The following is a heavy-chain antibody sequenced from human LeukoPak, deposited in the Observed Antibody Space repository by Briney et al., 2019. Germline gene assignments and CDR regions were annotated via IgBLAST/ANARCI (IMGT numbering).Heavy chain of an antibody. V-gene: IGHV3-23*01. J-gene: IGHJ4*02. CDR1: GFTFSSYA. CDR3: AEAEYSSSALFDY. Sequence: GGSLRLSCAASGFTFSSYAMSWVRQAPGKGLEWVSAISGSGGSTYYADSVKGRFTISRDNSKNTLYLQMNSLRAEDTAVYYCAEAEYSSSALFDYWGQGTLVTVSS. CDR2: ISGSGGST. D-gene: IGHD6-6*01.